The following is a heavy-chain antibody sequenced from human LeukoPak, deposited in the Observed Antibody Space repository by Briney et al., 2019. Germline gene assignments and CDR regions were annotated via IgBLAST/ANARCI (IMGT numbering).Heavy chain of an antibody. J-gene: IGHJ4*02. CDR1: GGSISSSSYY. V-gene: IGHV4-39*01. D-gene: IGHD3-10*01. CDR3: ARLLLWFGELLFGYFDY. Sequence: KPSETLSLTCTVSGGSISSSSYYWGWIRQPPGKGLEWIGSIYYSGSTYYNPSLKSRVTTSVDTSKNQFSLKPSSVTAADTAVYYCARLLLWFGELLFGYFDYWGQGTLVTVSS. CDR2: IYYSGST.